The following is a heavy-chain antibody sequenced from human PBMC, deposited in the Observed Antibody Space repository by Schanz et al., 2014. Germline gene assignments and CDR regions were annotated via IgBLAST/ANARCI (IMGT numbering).Heavy chain of an antibody. J-gene: IGHJ6*02. CDR2: ISSSGDYM. V-gene: IGHV3-21*01. D-gene: IGHD3-3*01. CDR3: ARVPSTPITVFGVVLDYGMDV. CDR1: GFSFSSFN. Sequence: EVQLVESGGCLVKPWGSLRLSCAASGFSFSSFNMNWVRQAPGKGLEWVSSISSSGDYMYYADSVKGRFTISRDNANNSVYLQMNSMRADDTAVYYCARVPSTPITVFGVVLDYGMDVWGQGTTVTVSS.